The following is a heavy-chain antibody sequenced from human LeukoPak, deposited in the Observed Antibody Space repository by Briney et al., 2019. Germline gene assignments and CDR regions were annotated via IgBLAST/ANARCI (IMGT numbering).Heavy chain of an antibody. CDR1: GFSFGSYA. J-gene: IGHJ4*02. Sequence: GGSLRLSCATSGFSFGSYAMSWVRQAPGKGLEWVSAISGSGGSTYYADSVKGRFTISRDNSKNTLYLQMNSLRAEDTAVYYCAKVGVAVAGTGIGYWGQGTLVTVSS. D-gene: IGHD6-19*01. V-gene: IGHV3-23*01. CDR3: AKVGVAVAGTGIGY. CDR2: ISGSGGST.